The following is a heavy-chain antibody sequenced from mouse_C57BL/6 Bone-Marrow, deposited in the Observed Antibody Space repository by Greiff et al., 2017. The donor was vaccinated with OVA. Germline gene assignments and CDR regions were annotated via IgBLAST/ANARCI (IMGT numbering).Heavy chain of an antibody. V-gene: IGHV1-81*01. Sequence: VQLQQSGAELARPGASVKLSCKASGYTFTSYGISWVKQSTGQGLEWIGEIYPRSGNTYYNEKFKGKATLTADKSSSTAYMELRSLTSEDSAVYFCARSPYYGSSYCYAMDYWGQGTSVTVSS. D-gene: IGHD1-1*01. CDR3: ARSPYYGSSYCYAMDY. J-gene: IGHJ4*01. CDR1: GYTFTSYG. CDR2: IYPRSGNT.